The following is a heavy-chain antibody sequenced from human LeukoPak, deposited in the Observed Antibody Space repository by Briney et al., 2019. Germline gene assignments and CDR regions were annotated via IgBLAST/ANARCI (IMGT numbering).Heavy chain of an antibody. CDR1: GFTFSSYG. CDR2: ISYDGSNK. Sequence: GGSLRLSCAASGFTFSSYGMHWVRQAPGKGLEWVAVISYDGSNKYYADSVKGRFTISRDNSKNTLYLQMNSLRAEDTAVYYCAKDRSSNYYDSSGYPDYWGQGTLVTVSS. CDR3: AKDRSSNYYDSSGYPDY. V-gene: IGHV3-30*18. D-gene: IGHD3-22*01. J-gene: IGHJ4*02.